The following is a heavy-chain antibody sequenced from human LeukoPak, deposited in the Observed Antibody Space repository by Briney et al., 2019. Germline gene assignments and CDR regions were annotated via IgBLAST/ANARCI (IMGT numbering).Heavy chain of an antibody. J-gene: IGHJ5*02. CDR3: AKDQYPQGYGDSPWFDP. Sequence: GGSLRLSCAASGFTFDDYAMHWVRQAPGKGLEWVSGISWNSGSIGYADSVKGRFTISRDNAKNSLYLQMNSLRAEDTALYYCAKDQYPQGYGDSPWFDPWGQGTLVTVSS. V-gene: IGHV3-9*01. D-gene: IGHD4-17*01. CDR1: GFTFDDYA. CDR2: ISWNSGSI.